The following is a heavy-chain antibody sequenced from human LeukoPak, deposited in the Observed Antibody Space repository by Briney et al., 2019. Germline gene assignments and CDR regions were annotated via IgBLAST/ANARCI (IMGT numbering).Heavy chain of an antibody. J-gene: IGHJ5*02. CDR3: ARADSGSYLNWFDP. CDR1: GFTVSSNY. V-gene: IGHV3-66*01. Sequence: PGGSLRLSCAASGFTVSSNYMSWVRQAPGKGLEWVSVIYSGGSTYYADSVKGRFTISRDNSKNTLYLQMNSLRAEDTAVYYCARADSGSYLNWFDPWGQGTLVTVSS. CDR2: IYSGGST. D-gene: IGHD1-26*01.